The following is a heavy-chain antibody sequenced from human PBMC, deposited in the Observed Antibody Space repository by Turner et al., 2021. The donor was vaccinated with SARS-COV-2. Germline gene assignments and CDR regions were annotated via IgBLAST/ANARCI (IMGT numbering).Heavy chain of an antibody. CDR2: TYYPGGS. V-gene: IGHV4-39*01. CDR3: VTSVRRSGYFQR. J-gene: IGHJ1*01. Sequence: QLLVQESCAALVYPSETLSLLCTVTAVSITSNSHYWGWVRQPPGKRLEWIGITYYPGGSYYNPSLSGRVTISVDPSQNQFSLILRSATAADTAVYYCVTSVRRSGYFQRWGQGSLVSLSS. CDR1: AVSITSNSHY.